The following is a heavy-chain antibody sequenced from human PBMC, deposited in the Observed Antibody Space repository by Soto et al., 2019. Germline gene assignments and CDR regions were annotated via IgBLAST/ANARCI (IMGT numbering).Heavy chain of an antibody. Sequence: PSETLSLTCAVSGDSIGSRNWWSWIRQTPERGLEWIGEIYHSGTTNYNPSLKSRVTMSVDKSKTHFSLNLTSVTAADTAVYYCARVALFCSGGVCYSQIVSFDNGGQGTLVTSPQ. V-gene: IGHV4-4*02. CDR3: ARVALFCSGGVCYSQIVSFDN. CDR2: IYHSGTT. CDR1: GDSIGSRNW. D-gene: IGHD2-15*01. J-gene: IGHJ4*02.